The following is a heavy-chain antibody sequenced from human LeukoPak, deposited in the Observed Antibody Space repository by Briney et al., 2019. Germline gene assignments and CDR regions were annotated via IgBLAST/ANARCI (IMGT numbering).Heavy chain of an antibody. CDR2: MNSGGET. CDR1: GFTVSSEL. V-gene: IGHV3-53*01. CDR3: ARGGSMVRGVL. J-gene: IGHJ4*02. Sequence: GGSLRLSCVVSGFTVSSELKNGVRQAPCKGLEWVSAMNSGGETYYADSVRGRFIISRDKSRNTLYLQMNSLRVDDTAVYYCARGGSMVRGVLWGQGTLVTVSS. D-gene: IGHD3-10*01.